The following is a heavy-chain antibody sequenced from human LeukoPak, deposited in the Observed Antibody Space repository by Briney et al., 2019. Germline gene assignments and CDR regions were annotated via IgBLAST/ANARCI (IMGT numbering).Heavy chain of an antibody. D-gene: IGHD2-2*01. V-gene: IGHV3-30*18. CDR1: GFTFSSYG. Sequence: GGSLRLSCAASGFTFSSYGMHWVRQAPGKGLEWVAVISYDGSNKYYADSVKGRFTISRDNSKNTLYLQMNSLRAEDTAVYYCAKLWGSRYQLPFDYWGQGTLVTVSS. CDR3: AKLWGSRYQLPFDY. CDR2: ISYDGSNK. J-gene: IGHJ4*02.